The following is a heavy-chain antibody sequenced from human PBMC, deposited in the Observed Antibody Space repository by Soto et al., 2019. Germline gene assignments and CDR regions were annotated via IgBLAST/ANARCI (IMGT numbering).Heavy chain of an antibody. CDR1: GGTFNSYT. CDR2: IIPILGIT. Sequence: QVQLVQSGTEVKRPGSSVKVSCKASGGTFNSYTVSWVRQAPGQGLEWMGRIIPILGITDYAQKFRGRVTITADKSATTAYMEFSSLRSEDTALYYCASLGYCSGGSCNTRVDIWGRGTMVAVSS. D-gene: IGHD2-15*01. J-gene: IGHJ3*02. CDR3: ASLGYCSGGSCNTRVDI. V-gene: IGHV1-69*02.